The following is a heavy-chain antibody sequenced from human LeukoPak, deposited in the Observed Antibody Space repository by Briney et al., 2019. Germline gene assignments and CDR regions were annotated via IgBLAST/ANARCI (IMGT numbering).Heavy chain of an antibody. CDR3: ARARRGDYAPPD. CDR1: GYTFTSYD. V-gene: IGHV1-8*01. Sequence: ASVKVSCKASGYTFTSYDINWVRQATGQGLEWMGWMNPNSGNTGYAQKFQGRVTVTRNTSISTAYMELSSLRSEDTAVYYCARARRGDYAPPDWGQGTLVTVSS. D-gene: IGHD2-21*02. J-gene: IGHJ4*02. CDR2: MNPNSGNT.